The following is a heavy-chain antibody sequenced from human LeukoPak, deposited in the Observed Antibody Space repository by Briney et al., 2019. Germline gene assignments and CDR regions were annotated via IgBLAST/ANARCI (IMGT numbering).Heavy chain of an antibody. V-gene: IGHV4-4*07. CDR1: GGSISNYY. CDR3: ARDRGLDGSDQLDS. J-gene: IGHJ5*01. Sequence: SETLSLTCTVSGGSISNYYWSWIRQPAGKGLEWIGRINSNGDTVYNPSLKSRATMSLDMTNNQFSLKLSSVTAADTAVYYCARDRGLDGSDQLDSWGPGTLVTVSS. D-gene: IGHD3-10*01. CDR2: INSNGDT.